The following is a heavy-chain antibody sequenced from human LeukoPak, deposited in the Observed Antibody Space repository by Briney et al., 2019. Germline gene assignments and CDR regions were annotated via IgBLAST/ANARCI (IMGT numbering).Heavy chain of an antibody. V-gene: IGHV3-21*01. Sequence: GGSLRLSCAASGFTFSSYSMNWVRQAPGKGLEWVSSISSSSSYIYYADSVKGRFTISRDNAKNSLYLQMNSLRAEDTAVYYCARRSVVPARDYDYWGQGTLVTVSS. J-gene: IGHJ4*02. D-gene: IGHD2-2*01. CDR1: GFTFSSYS. CDR2: ISSSSSYI. CDR3: ARRSVVPARDYDY.